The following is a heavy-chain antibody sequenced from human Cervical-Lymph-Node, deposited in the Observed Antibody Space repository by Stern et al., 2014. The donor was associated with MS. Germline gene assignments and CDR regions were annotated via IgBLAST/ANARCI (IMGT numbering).Heavy chain of an antibody. CDR1: GGSVNNGGHY. Sequence: QVQLQESGPGVVKPSQTLSLSCTVSGGSVNNGGHYWTWIRQHPGKGLEWIGYISYSGSTIYSPSLKSRVTISLDTSKNHFSLNLTSVTAADTALYFCASSVSYARYYFDLWGQGTLVTVSS. CDR2: ISYSGST. V-gene: IGHV4-31*03. J-gene: IGHJ4*02. CDR3: ASSVSYARYYFDL. D-gene: IGHD1-26*01.